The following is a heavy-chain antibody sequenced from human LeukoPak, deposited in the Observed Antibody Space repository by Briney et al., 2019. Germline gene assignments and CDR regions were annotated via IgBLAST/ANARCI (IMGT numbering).Heavy chain of an antibody. CDR1: GGSIDTYY. CDR3: AKLGSPRAY. CDR2: IYYFGST. V-gene: IGHV4-59*01. Sequence: PSETLSLTCTVSGGSIDTYYWSWIRQPPGQGLEWIGYIYYFGSTDYDPSLKSRVTISVDTSKNQFSLSLRSVTAADTAVYYCAKLGSPRAYWGQGILVRVSS. J-gene: IGHJ4*02. D-gene: IGHD7-27*01.